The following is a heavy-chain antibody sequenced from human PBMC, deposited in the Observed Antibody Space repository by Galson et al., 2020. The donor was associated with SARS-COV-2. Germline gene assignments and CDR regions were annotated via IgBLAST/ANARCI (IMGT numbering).Heavy chain of an antibody. J-gene: IGHJ3*02. CDR2: ISGDGGRT. CDR1: GFTFDDYA. CDR3: VKVFGSSWPHGGFDI. Sequence: TGGSLRLSCAASGFTFDDYAMHWVRQAPGKGLEWVSLISGDGGRTYYADSVEGRFTISRDNSKYSLYLQMNSLRTEDTALYYCVKVFGSSWPHGGFDIWGQGTLVTVAS. V-gene: IGHV3-43*02. D-gene: IGHD6-13*01.